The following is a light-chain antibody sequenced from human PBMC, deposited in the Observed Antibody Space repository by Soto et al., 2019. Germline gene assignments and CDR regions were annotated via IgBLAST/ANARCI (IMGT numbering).Light chain of an antibody. J-gene: IGLJ1*01. CDR1: SSDVGGYNY. CDR3: SSYAGSSNV. CDR2: EVN. V-gene: IGLV2-8*01. Sequence: LTHPPSSSGSPGQSVAISCTGTSSDVGGYNYVSWYQQHPGKAPKLMIYEVNKRPSGVPDRFSGSKSGNTASLTVSGLQAEDEADYYCSSYAGSSNVFGTGTKVTVL.